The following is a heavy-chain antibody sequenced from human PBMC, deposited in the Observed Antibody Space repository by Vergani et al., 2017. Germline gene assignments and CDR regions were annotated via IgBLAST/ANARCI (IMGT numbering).Heavy chain of an antibody. CDR1: GGSISSGDHC. Sequence: QVQLQESGPGLVKPSQTLSLTCAVSGGSISSGDHCWTWIRQRPGKGLEWIGYIFYSGTTYDNPSLRSRLTISVDTSQNQFSLNLSSVTAADTAVYYCASAGYCSGNSCYSGPFDYWGQGTLVTVSS. CDR3: ASAGYCSGNSCYSGPFDY. CDR2: IFYSGTT. V-gene: IGHV4-31*11. D-gene: IGHD2-15*01. J-gene: IGHJ4*02.